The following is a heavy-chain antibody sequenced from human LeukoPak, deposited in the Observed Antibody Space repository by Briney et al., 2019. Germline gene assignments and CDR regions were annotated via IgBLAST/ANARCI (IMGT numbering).Heavy chain of an antibody. CDR2: INPNSGGT. J-gene: IGHJ6*02. CDR3: ARGSSTWSYGMDV. Sequence: ASVKVCCKASGYTFTGYYIHWVRQAPGQGLEWMGWINPNSGGTNYAQKFQGWVTMTRDTSISTDYMEVSRLKSDDTAVYYCARGSSTWSYGMDVWGQGTTVIVSS. V-gene: IGHV1-2*04. CDR1: GYTFTGYY. D-gene: IGHD6-13*01.